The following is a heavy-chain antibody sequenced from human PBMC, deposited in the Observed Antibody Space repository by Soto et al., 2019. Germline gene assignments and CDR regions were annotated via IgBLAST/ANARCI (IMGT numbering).Heavy chain of an antibody. Sequence: PGESLKISGKGSGYRFTTYWIGWVRQMPGKGLEWMGIIYPGDSDTRYSPSFQGQVTISVDKSISTAYLQWSSLKASDTAMYYCARSLGSFPGYYYMDVWGKGTTVTVSS. CDR1: GYRFTTYW. CDR3: ARSLGSFPGYYYMDV. D-gene: IGHD2-15*01. V-gene: IGHV5-51*01. CDR2: IYPGDSDT. J-gene: IGHJ6*03.